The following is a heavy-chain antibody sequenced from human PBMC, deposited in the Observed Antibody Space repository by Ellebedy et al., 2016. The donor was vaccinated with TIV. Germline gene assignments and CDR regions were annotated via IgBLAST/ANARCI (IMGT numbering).Heavy chain of an antibody. D-gene: IGHD5-12*01. V-gene: IGHV4-34*01. CDR1: GGSFSGYY. CDR3: ARDGYDYELDY. J-gene: IGHJ4*02. Sequence: SETLSLXXAVYGGSFSGYYWSWIRQPPGKGLEWIGEINHSGSTNYNPSLKSRVTISVDTSKNQFSLKLSSVTAADTAVYYCARDGYDYELDYWGQGTLVTVSS. CDR2: INHSGST.